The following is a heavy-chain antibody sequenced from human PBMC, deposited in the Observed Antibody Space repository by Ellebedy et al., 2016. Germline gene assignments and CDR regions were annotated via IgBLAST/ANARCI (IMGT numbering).Heavy chain of an antibody. CDR2: ISGSGGST. V-gene: IGHV3-23*01. Sequence: GGSLRLSCAASGFTVSSNYMSWVRQAPGKGLEWVSAISGSGGSTYYADSVKGRFTISRDNSKNTLYLQMNSLRAEDTAVYYCAKGDNYYDSSGYYGGWYFDLWGRGTLVTVSS. CDR3: AKGDNYYDSSGYYGGWYFDL. D-gene: IGHD3-22*01. J-gene: IGHJ2*01. CDR1: GFTVSSNY.